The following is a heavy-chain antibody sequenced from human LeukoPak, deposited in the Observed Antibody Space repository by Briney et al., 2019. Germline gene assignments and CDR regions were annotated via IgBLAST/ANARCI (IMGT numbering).Heavy chain of an antibody. V-gene: IGHV3-23*01. D-gene: IGHD6-19*01. CDR3: AASGYSSGWYYY. CDR2: ISGSGGST. J-gene: IGHJ4*02. CDR1: GFTFSSYA. Sequence: GGSLRLSCAASGFTFSSYAMSWVRQAPGKGLEWASAISGSGGSTYYADSVKGQFTISRDSSKNTLYLQMNSLRAEDTAVYYCAASGYSSGWYYYWGQGTLVTVSS.